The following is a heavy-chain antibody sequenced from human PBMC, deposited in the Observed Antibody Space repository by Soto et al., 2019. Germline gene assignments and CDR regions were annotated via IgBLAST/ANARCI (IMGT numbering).Heavy chain of an antibody. CDR1: GGTFSSYA. J-gene: IGHJ6*01. V-gene: IGHV1-69*12. CDR3: WVLYSYYGMDV. CDR2: IIPIFGTA. Sequence: QVQLVQSGAEVKKPGSSVKVSCKASGGTFSSYAISWVRQAPGQGLEWMGGIIPIFGTANYAQKFQGRVTITADDYTSTAYMELSSLRSKDTAVYDCWVLYSYYGMDVWGQGTTVTVSS.